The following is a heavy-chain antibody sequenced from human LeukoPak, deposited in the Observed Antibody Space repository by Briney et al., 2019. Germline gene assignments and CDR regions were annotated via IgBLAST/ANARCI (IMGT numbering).Heavy chain of an antibody. CDR1: GFTFSSYA. D-gene: IGHD1-26*01. Sequence: GGSLRLSCAASGFTFSSYAMSWVRQAPGKGLEWVSAISGSGGSTYYADSVKGRFTISRDNSKNTLYQQMNSLRAEDTAVYYCAKEAYQGGSYSENFDYWGQGTLVTVSS. CDR3: AKEAYQGGSYSENFDY. J-gene: IGHJ4*02. CDR2: ISGSGGST. V-gene: IGHV3-23*01.